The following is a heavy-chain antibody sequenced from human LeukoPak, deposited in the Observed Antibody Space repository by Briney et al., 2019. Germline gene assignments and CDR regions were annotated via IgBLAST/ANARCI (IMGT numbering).Heavy chain of an antibody. J-gene: IGHJ6*03. V-gene: IGHV4-39*07. CDR3: ASTRRGTTGTTTDYYYYYMDV. CDR1: GGSISSSSYY. CDR2: IYYSGST. Sequence: SETLSLTCTVSGGSISSSSYYWGWIRQPPGKGLEWIGSIYYSGSTYYNPSLKSRVTISVDTSKNQFSLKLSSVTVADTAVYYCASTRRGTTGTTTDYYYYYMDVWGKGTTVTVSS. D-gene: IGHD1-1*01.